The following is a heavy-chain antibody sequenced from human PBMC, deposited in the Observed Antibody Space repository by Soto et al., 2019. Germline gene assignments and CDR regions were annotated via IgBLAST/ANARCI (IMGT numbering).Heavy chain of an antibody. V-gene: IGHV3-30-3*01. D-gene: IGHD1-26*01. J-gene: IGHJ5*02. Sequence: QVQLVESGGGVVQPGRSLRLSCAASGFTFSSYARHWVRQAPGKGLEWGEVISYNGSNKYYADSVKGRFTISRDNSKNTLYLQMNSLRAEDTAVYYCASRPRVGATLGTWGQGTLVTVSS. CDR1: GFTFSSYA. CDR2: ISYNGSNK. CDR3: ASRPRVGATLGT.